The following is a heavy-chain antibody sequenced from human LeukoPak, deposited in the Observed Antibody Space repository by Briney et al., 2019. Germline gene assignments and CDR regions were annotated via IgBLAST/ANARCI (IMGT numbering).Heavy chain of an antibody. CDR3: ARLVGATSNFDY. J-gene: IGHJ4*02. V-gene: IGHV3-74*01. Sequence: GGSLRLSCAASGFTFSNYWMHWVRQAPGKGLVWVSGIESDGTRTNYADSVKGRFTIPRDNAKNTLYLQMSSLRAEDTALYYCARLVGATSNFDYWGQGTLVTVSS. CDR2: IESDGTRT. CDR1: GFTFSNYW. D-gene: IGHD1-26*01.